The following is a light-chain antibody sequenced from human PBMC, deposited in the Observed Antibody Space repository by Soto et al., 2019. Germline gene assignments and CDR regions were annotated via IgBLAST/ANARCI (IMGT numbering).Light chain of an antibody. CDR3: GSHAGGSSWV. CDR1: SGDVGAYDR. J-gene: IGLJ3*02. V-gene: IGLV2-11*01. Sequence: QLVLTQPRSVSGSPGQSVTISCTGTSGDVGAYDRVSWYQHHPTKAPKLIIYDVTNRPSGVPYRFSGSKSGSTASLTISWLQAEDEADYYCGSHAGGSSWVFGGGTQLTVL. CDR2: DVT.